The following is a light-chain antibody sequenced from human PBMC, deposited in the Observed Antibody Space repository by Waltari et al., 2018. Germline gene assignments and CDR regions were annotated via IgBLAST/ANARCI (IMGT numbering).Light chain of an antibody. Sequence: EVVLTQSPATLSLSPGDTATLSCRASQRVYTDLALYQHTPGQPPRLLIYEGKYGATGIPARFRGSGSGTDFTLTISSLEPADFALYFCQHRHNWPPEFTFGGGTKVEI. J-gene: IGKJ4*01. CDR3: QHRHNWPPEFT. V-gene: IGKV3-11*01. CDR1: QRVYTD. CDR2: EGK.